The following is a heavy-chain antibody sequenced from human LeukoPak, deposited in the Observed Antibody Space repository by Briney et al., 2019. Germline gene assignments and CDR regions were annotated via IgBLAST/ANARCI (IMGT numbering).Heavy chain of an antibody. CDR1: GGSISSSSYY. CDR3: APTARPHDFWSAPGDY. Sequence: SETLSLTCTVSGGSISSSSYYWGWIRQPPGRGLEWIGSIYYSGSTYYNPPLKSRVTISVDTSKNQFSLKLSSVTAADTAVYYCAPTARPHDFWSAPGDYWGQGTLVTVSS. D-gene: IGHD3-3*01. CDR2: IYYSGST. V-gene: IGHV4-39*01. J-gene: IGHJ4*02.